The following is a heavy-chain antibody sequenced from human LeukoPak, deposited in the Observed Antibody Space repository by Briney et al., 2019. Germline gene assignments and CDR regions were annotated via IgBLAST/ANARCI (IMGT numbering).Heavy chain of an antibody. V-gene: IGHV4-59*08. CDR2: IFYSGTT. CDR3: ARHPHLGGVSSFWVDP. J-gene: IGHJ5*02. CDR1: GVSISSHY. D-gene: IGHD4-23*01. Sequence: SETLSLTCTVSGVSISSHYWTWIRQPPGKGLEWIGYIFYSGTTNYNPSLKSRVTMSVDTSNNQFSLRLTSVTATDTAVYYCARHPHLGGVSSFWVDPWGQGTLVTVSS.